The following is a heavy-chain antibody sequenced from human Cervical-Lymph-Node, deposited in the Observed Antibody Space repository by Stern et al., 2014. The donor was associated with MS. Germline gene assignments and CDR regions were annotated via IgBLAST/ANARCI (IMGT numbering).Heavy chain of an antibody. V-gene: IGHV1-24*01. CDR2: FDPEDGVA. Sequence: LQLVESGADVKKPGASVKISCKVSGYSLTELSMHWVRQAPGKGLEWMGGFDPEDGVAVYSEKFQDRVIMTEDTSTDTAYMELSSLRSEDTAVYYCALQYGSFDYWGQGTLVTVS. CDR3: ALQYGSFDY. J-gene: IGHJ4*02. CDR1: GYSLTELS. D-gene: IGHD4-17*01.